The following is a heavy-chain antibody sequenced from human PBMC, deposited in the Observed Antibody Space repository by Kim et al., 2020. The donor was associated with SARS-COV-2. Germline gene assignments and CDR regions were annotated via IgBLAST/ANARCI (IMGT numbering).Heavy chain of an antibody. D-gene: IGHD3-9*01. Sequence: SETLSLTCTVSGGSISSSSYYWGWIRQPPGKGLEWIGSIYYSGSTYYNPSLKSRVTISVDTSKNQFSLKLSSVTAADTAVYYCARQDNVLRYFVSSYYFDYWGQGTLVTVSS. J-gene: IGHJ4*02. CDR3: ARQDNVLRYFVSSYYFDY. CDR1: GGSISSSSYY. V-gene: IGHV4-39*01. CDR2: IYYSGST.